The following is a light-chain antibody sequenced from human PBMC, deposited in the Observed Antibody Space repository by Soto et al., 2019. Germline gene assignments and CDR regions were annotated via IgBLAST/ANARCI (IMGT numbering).Light chain of an antibody. CDR2: STN. V-gene: IGLV8-61*01. J-gene: IGLJ2*01. CDR1: SGSVSTTYY. CDR3: MLYMEGGLVV. Sequence: QTVVTQEPSFSVSPGGTVTLTCGLTSGSVSTTYYPSWYQQTPGQAPRTLIYSTNIRSSGVPDRFSGFILGNKAALTITGAQADDEYDYHCMLYMEGGLVVFGGGTKLTVL.